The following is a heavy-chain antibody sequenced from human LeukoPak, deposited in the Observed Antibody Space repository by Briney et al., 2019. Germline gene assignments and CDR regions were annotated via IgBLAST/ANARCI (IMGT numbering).Heavy chain of an antibody. CDR3: AKAHGGSGYDPYFDY. V-gene: IGHV3-30*18. J-gene: IGHJ4*02. D-gene: IGHD5-12*01. CDR2: ISYDGSNK. CDR1: GFTFSSYG. Sequence: PGRSLRLSCAASGFTFSSYGMHWVRQAPGKGLEWVAVISYDGSNKYYADSVKGRFTISRDNSKNTLYLQMNSLRAEDTAVYYCAKAHGGSGYDPYFDYWGQGTLVTVSS.